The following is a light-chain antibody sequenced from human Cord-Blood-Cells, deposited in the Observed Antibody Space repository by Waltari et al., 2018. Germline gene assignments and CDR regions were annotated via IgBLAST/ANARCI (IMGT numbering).Light chain of an antibody. CDR3: QQSYSTPRT. V-gene: IGKV1-39*01. J-gene: IGKJ4*01. CDR1: QSISSY. CDR2: AAS. Sequence: DIQMTQSPSSLSASVGDRVTITCRASQSISSYLNWYQQKPGKAPKLLIYAASSLQSGVPSRFSGSGSVTDFTLTIISLQPEDFATYYCQQSYSTPRTFGGGTKVESK.